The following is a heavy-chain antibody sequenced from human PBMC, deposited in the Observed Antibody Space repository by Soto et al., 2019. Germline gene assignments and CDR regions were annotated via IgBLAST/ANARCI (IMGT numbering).Heavy chain of an antibody. D-gene: IGHD3-9*01. J-gene: IGHJ6*02. Sequence: EVQLVESGGGLVQPGGSLRLSCAASGFTFSSYWMHWVRQAPGKALVWVSRINSDGSSTSYADSVKARFTISRDNAKTTLYLQMNSLSDEDTAVYYCARTYVDCPIPYYYYGMDVWGQGTTVTVSS. CDR3: ARTYVDCPIPYYYYGMDV. CDR2: INSDGSST. CDR1: GFTFSSYW. V-gene: IGHV3-74*01.